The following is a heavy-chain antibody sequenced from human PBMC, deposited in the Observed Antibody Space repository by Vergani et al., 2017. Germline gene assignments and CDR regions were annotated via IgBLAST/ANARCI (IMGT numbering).Heavy chain of an antibody. CDR2: IKSTFDRGTT. CDR3: TTDPRYCGDGSCYWLRDHHYYGMDV. J-gene: IGHJ6*02. CDR1: GFSFRNAW. V-gene: IGHV3-15*07. D-gene: IGHD2-21*01. Sequence: ELQLVESGGGIVKPGGSLRLSCVSSGFSFRNAWMNWVRRTPGKGLEWVGRIKSTFDRGTTDYAAAVKGRFTISRDDSKNTLFLQMNGLKTEDIGVYYCTTDPRYCGDGSCYWLRDHHYYGMDVWGQGTTVNVSS.